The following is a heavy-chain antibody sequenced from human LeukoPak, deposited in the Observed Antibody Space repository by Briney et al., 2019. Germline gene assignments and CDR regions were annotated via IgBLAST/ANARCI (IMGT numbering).Heavy chain of an antibody. Sequence: PGGSLRLSCAASGFTFSSYAMSWVRQAPGKGLEWVSAISGSGGSTYYADSVKGRFTISRDNSKNTLYLQMNSLRAEDTAVYYCAKEGGLLWFGELLARGDFDYWGQGTLVTVSS. D-gene: IGHD3-10*01. CDR1: GFTFSSYA. CDR2: ISGSGGST. V-gene: IGHV3-23*01. J-gene: IGHJ4*02. CDR3: AKEGGLLWFGELLARGDFDY.